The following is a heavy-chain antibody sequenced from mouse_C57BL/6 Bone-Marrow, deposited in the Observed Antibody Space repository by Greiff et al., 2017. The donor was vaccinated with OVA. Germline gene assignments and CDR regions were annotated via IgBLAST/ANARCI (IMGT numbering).Heavy chain of an antibody. J-gene: IGHJ3*01. Sequence: VQLQQSGAELVKPGASVKLSCKASGYTFTSYWMHWVKQRPGQGLEWIGMIHPNSGSTNYNEKFKSKATLTVDKSSSTAYMQLSSLTSEDSAVYYCARSGGNGYYAFAYWGQGTLVTVSA. CDR2: IHPNSGST. CDR1: GYTFTSYW. V-gene: IGHV1-64*01. CDR3: ARSGGNGYYAFAY. D-gene: IGHD2-3*01.